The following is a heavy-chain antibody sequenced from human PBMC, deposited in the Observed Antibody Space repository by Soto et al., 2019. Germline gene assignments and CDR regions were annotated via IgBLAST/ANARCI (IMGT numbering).Heavy chain of an antibody. V-gene: IGHV3-23*01. J-gene: IGHJ4*02. CDR2: LSGSGTST. D-gene: IGHD6-19*01. Sequence: LRLSCAASGFSFVNYSMNWVRQAPGKGLEWVSGLSGSGTSTYYADSVKGRFTISRDNSRDTLFLQMNSLTADDTAVYYCAKATTNGGWFNPFDSWGQGALVTVSS. CDR3: AKATTNGGWFNPFDS. CDR1: GFSFVNYS.